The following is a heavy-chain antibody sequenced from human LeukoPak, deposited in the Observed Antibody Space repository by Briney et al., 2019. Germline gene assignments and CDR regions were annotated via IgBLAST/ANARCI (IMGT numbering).Heavy chain of an antibody. J-gene: IGHJ4*02. CDR1: GFTFISYW. V-gene: IGHV3-74*01. Sequence: PGGSLRLSCAASGFTFISYWMHWVRQAPGKGLVWVSRISTDGRTTDYADSVEGRFTISRDNAKNTMYLQMNSLRAEDTAVYYCVRDWTVAPLFDWWGQGMLVTVSS. CDR3: VRDWTVAPLFDW. CDR2: ISTDGRTT. D-gene: IGHD4-23*01.